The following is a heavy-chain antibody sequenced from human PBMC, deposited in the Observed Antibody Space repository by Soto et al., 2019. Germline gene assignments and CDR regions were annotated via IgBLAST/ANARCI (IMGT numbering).Heavy chain of an antibody. V-gene: IGHV3-9*01. Sequence: GGSLRLFCVVSGFTFDDYAMHWVRQAPGKGLEWVSSISWNHGGIGYADSVRGRFTVSRDNAKNSLYLQMNSLRREDTAFYYCIRKYYNTLGDYWGQGTLVTVSS. CDR3: IRKYYNTLGDY. CDR2: ISWNHGGI. CDR1: GFTFDDYA. J-gene: IGHJ4*02. D-gene: IGHD3-9*01.